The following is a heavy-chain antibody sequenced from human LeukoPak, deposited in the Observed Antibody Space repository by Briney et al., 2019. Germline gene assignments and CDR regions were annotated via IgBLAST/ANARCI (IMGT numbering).Heavy chain of an antibody. CDR3: ARRGDTLSWYNWFDP. J-gene: IGHJ5*02. CDR1: GGSFSGYY. Sequence: PSETLSLTCAVYGGSFSGYYWSWIRQPPGKGLEGIGEINHSGSTNYNPSLKSRVTISVDTSKNQFSLKLSSVTAADPAVYYCARRGDTLSWYNWFDPWGQGTLVTVSS. V-gene: IGHV4-34*01. D-gene: IGHD6-13*01. CDR2: INHSGST.